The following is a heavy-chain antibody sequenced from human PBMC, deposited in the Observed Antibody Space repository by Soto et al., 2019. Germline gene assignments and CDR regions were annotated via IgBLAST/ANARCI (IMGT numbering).Heavy chain of an antibody. CDR2: IYYSGST. D-gene: IGHD4-17*01. CDR1: GGSISSSSYY. CDR3: ASFYGDYAY. Sequence: SETLCLTCTVSGGSISSSSYYWGWIRQPPGKGLEWIGSIYYSGSTYYNPSLKSRVTISIDTSKNQFSLKLSSVTAADTAVYYCASFYGDYAYWGQGTLVTVSS. V-gene: IGHV4-39*01. J-gene: IGHJ4*02.